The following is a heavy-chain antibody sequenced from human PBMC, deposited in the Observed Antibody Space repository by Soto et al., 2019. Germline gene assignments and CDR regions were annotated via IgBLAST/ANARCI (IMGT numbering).Heavy chain of an antibody. D-gene: IGHD6-19*01. CDR3: ARLQDSSGWNTIDY. CDR2: IIPIFGTA. CDR1: GGTFSSYA. J-gene: IGHJ4*02. V-gene: IGHV1-69*13. Sequence: GASVKVSCKASGGTFSSYAISWVRQAPGQGLEWMGGIIPIFGTANYAQKFQGRVTITADESTSTAYMELSSLRSEDTAVYYCARLQDSSGWNTIDYWGQGTLVTVAS.